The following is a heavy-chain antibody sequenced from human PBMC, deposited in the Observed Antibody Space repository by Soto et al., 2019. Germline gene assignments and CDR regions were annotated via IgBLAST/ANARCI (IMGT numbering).Heavy chain of an antibody. Sequence: SVKVSFKSSLGTFRSYTIDCVRQAPGQGLEWMGGIIPMFGTAKYAQKFQGRVTITADESTSTAYMELSSLRSEDTAVYYCARAGYCSGGSCSSDWFDPWGQGTLVTVSS. D-gene: IGHD2-15*01. J-gene: IGHJ5*02. CDR2: IIPMFGTA. V-gene: IGHV1-69*13. CDR3: ARAGYCSGGSCSSDWFDP. CDR1: LGTFRSYT.